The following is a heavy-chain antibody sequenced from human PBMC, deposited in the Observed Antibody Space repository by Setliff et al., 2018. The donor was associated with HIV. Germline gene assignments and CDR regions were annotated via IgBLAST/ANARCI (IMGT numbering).Heavy chain of an antibody. CDR3: ARHSGVASPNWFGP. Sequence: PSETLSLTCTVSGGSISGHYWSWIRQPPGRGLEWIGYIYSSGSTNFNPPLQSRVTISVDTSKNQFSLKLSSVTAADTAVYYCARHSGVASPNWFGPWGQGTLVTVSS. V-gene: IGHV4-4*09. CDR1: GGSISGHY. J-gene: IGHJ5*02. CDR2: IYSSGST. D-gene: IGHD3-10*01.